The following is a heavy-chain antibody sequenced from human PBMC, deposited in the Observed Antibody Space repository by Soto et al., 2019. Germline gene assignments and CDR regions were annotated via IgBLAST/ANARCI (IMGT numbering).Heavy chain of an antibody. Sequence: ASVKVSCKASGYTFTDHAMHWVRQAPGQRLEWMGWISTGNGNTKYSQKFQGRVTITRDTSATTAYMELSSLRSEDTAVYYCAKGSQMWTPAYWGQGTLVTVSS. CDR3: AKGSQMWTPAY. J-gene: IGHJ4*02. D-gene: IGHD2-21*01. CDR1: GYTFTDHA. V-gene: IGHV1-3*04. CDR2: ISTGNGNT.